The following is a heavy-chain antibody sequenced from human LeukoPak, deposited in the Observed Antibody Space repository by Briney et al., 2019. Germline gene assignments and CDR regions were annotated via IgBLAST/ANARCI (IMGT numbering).Heavy chain of an antibody. CDR3: AREEMATITHYYYGMDV. CDR1: GYTFTSYY. V-gene: IGHV1-46*01. J-gene: IGHJ6*02. Sequence: ASVKVSCKASGYTFTSYYMHWVRQAPGQGLEWMGIIDPSGGSTSYAQKFQGRVTMTRDTSTSTVYMELSSLRSEDTAVYYCAREEMATITHYYYGMDVWGQGTTVTVSS. D-gene: IGHD5-24*01. CDR2: IDPSGGST.